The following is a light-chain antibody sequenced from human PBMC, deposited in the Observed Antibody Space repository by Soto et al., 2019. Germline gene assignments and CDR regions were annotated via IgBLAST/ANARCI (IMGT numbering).Light chain of an antibody. CDR3: QTWVTGIQI. CDR1: SGHSSYA. V-gene: IGLV4-69*01. CDR2: LNSDGSH. Sequence: QSVLTQSPSASASLGASVKLTCTLSSGHSSYAIAWHQQQPEKGPRYLMKLNSDGSHSKGDGIPDRFSGSSSGAERHLTISSLQSEDEADYYCQTWVTGIQIFGGGTKLTVL. J-gene: IGLJ2*01.